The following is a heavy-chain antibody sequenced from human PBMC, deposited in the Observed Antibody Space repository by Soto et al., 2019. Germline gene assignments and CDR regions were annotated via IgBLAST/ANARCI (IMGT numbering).Heavy chain of an antibody. CDR2: IYYSGST. Sequence: PSETLSLTCTVSGGSISSGDYYWSWIRQPPGKGLEWIGYIYYSGSTYYNPSLKSRVTISVDTSKNQFSLKLSSVTAADTAVYYCARGGYGSGSCYFDPWGQGTLVTVSS. D-gene: IGHD3-10*01. CDR1: GGSISSGDYY. CDR3: ARGGYGSGSCYFDP. J-gene: IGHJ5*02. V-gene: IGHV4-30-4*01.